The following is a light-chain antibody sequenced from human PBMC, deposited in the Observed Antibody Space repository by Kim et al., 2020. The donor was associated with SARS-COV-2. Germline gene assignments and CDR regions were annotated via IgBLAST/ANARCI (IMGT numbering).Light chain of an antibody. Sequence: QAVVTQEPSLTVSPGGTVTLTCGSSTGTVTSGHYPYWIQQKPGQAPRTLIYDTSNKHSWTPARFSGSLLGGKTALTLSGAQPEDEADYYCVLSSGDTRVFGGGTKLTVL. CDR1: TGTVTSGHY. V-gene: IGLV7-46*01. CDR2: DTS. CDR3: VLSSGDTRV. J-gene: IGLJ2*01.